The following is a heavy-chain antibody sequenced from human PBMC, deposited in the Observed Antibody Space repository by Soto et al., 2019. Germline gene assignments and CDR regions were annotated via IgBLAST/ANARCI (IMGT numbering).Heavy chain of an antibody. V-gene: IGHV3-30-3*01. J-gene: IGHJ6*02. Sequence: QVQLVESGGGVVQPGRSLRLSCAASGFTFSSYAMHWVRQDPGKGLEWVAVISYDGSNKYYADSVKGRFTISRDNSKNTLYLQLNSLRAEDTAVYYCARDIGAVSHYGMYVWGQGTTVTVSS. CDR3: ARDIGAVSHYGMYV. CDR1: GFTFSSYA. CDR2: ISYDGSNK. D-gene: IGHD5-12*01.